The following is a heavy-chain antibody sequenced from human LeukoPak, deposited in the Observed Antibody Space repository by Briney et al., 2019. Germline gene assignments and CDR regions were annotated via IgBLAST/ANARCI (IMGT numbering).Heavy chain of an antibody. CDR2: INNKPDGETT. CDR3: TTDVVGRDGYAYYYYYMDV. J-gene: IGHJ6*03. D-gene: IGHD5-24*01. V-gene: IGHV3-15*01. Sequence: GGSLRLSCLASGFTFRNAWMSWVRLAPGKGLEWVGRINNKPDGETTDYAAPVKGRFTISRDDSKNTLYLQMESLKTEDTALYYCTTDVVGRDGYAYYYYYMDVWGKGTTVTVSS. CDR1: GFTFRNAW.